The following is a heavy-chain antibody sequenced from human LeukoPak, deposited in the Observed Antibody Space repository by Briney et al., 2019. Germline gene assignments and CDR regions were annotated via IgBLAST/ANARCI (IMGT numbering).Heavy chain of an antibody. CDR3: ARESAAAGTGVRYYYGMDV. CDR1: GDSVSSNSAA. CDR2: TYYRSKWYN. D-gene: IGHD6-13*01. Sequence: SQTLSLTCAISGDSVSSNSAAWNWIRQSPSRGLEWLGRTYYRSKWYNDYAVSVKRRITINPDTSKNQFSLQLNSVTPEDTAVYYCARESAAAGTGVRYYYGMDVWGQGTTVTVSS. J-gene: IGHJ6*02. V-gene: IGHV6-1*01.